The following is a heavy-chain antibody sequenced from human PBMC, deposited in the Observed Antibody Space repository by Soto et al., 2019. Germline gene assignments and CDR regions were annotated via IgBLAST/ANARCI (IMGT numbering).Heavy chain of an antibody. V-gene: IGHV1-69*01. CDR1: GGTFSSYA. CDR3: ARWVLPAAIEPYGMDV. J-gene: IGHJ6*02. Sequence: QVQLVQSGAEVKKPGSSVKVSCKASGGTFSSYAISWVRQAPGQGLEWMGGIIPIFGTANYAQKFQGRVTITADESTSTAYMELSNLRSEDTAVYYCARWVLPAAIEPYGMDVWGQGPTVTVSS. D-gene: IGHD2-2*01. CDR2: IIPIFGTA.